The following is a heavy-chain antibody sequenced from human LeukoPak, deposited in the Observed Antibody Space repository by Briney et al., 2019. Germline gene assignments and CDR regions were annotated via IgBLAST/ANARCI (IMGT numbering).Heavy chain of an antibody. CDR1: GFTFSSYE. J-gene: IGHJ4*02. D-gene: IGHD1-26*01. CDR3: ARASIVGAPLFDY. CDR2: ISSSGSTI. V-gene: IGHV3-48*03. Sequence: PGGSLRLSCAASGFTFSSYEMNWVRQAPGKGLEWVSYISSSGSTIYYADSVKGRFTISRDNAKNSLYLQMNSLRAEDTAVYYCARASIVGAPLFDYWGQGTLVTVSS.